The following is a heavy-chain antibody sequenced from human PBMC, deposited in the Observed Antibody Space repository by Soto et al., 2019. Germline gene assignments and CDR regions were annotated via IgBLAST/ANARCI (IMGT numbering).Heavy chain of an antibody. D-gene: IGHD6-13*01. CDR2: ISAYNGNT. J-gene: IGHJ4*02. Sequence: ASVKVSCKASGYTFTSYGISWVRQAPGQGLEWMGWISAYNGNTNYAQKLQGRDTMTTDTSTSTAYMELRSLRSDDTAVYYCARARGVAAAGLYFDYWGQGTLVTVSS. V-gene: IGHV1-18*01. CDR3: ARARGVAAAGLYFDY. CDR1: GYTFTSYG.